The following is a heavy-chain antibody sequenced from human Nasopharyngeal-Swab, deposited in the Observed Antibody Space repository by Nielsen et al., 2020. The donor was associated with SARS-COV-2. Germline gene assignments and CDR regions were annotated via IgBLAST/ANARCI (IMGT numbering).Heavy chain of an antibody. CDR1: GATVASNSAA. CDR2: TDYRSKWYN. CDR3: AREFRRVTIFGVVFRGFDY. J-gene: IGHJ4*02. D-gene: IGHD3-3*01. V-gene: IGHV6-1*01. Sequence: SETLSLTCAISGATVASNSAAWNWIRQSPSRGLEWLGRTDYRSKWYNDYAVSVKSRITINPDTSKNQCSLQLNSVTPEDTAVYYCAREFRRVTIFGVVFRGFDYWGQGTLVTVSS.